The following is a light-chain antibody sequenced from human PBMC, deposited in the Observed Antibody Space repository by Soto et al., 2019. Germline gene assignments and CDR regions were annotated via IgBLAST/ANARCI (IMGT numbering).Light chain of an antibody. CDR2: GAS. V-gene: IGKV1-39*01. CDR3: QHYNSYSEA. J-gene: IGKJ1*01. Sequence: DIQMTQSPSSLSASVGDRVTITCRASQSISSYLNWYQQKPGKAPKLLIYGASSLQSGAPSRFSGSGSGTDSTLTISSLQPEDFATYYCQHYNSYSEAFGQGTKV. CDR1: QSISSY.